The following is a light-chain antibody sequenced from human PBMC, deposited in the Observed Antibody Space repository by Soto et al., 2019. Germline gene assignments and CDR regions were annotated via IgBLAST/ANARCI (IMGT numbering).Light chain of an antibody. CDR3: CSYAGSYTFV. V-gene: IGLV2-11*01. CDR2: DVS. Sequence: QSALTQPRSVSGSPGQSVTISCTGTSSDVGGYNYVSWYQQHPGKAPKIVIYDVSKRPSGVPDRFSGSKSGNTASLTISGLQAEDEAEYYCCSYAGSYTFVFGGGTQLTV. CDR1: SSDVGGYNY. J-gene: IGLJ2*01.